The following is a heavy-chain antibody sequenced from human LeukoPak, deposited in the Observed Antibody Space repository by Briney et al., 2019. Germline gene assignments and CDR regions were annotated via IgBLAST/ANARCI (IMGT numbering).Heavy chain of an antibody. Sequence: PSETLSLTCAVYGGSFSGYYWSWIRQPPGKGLEWIGEINHSGSTNYNPPLKSRVTISVDTSKNQFSLKLSSVTAADTAVYYCARVLRYSSSSRLDYWGQGTLVTVSS. CDR2: INHSGST. V-gene: IGHV4-34*01. CDR1: GGSFSGYY. J-gene: IGHJ4*02. CDR3: ARVLRYSSSSRLDY. D-gene: IGHD6-13*01.